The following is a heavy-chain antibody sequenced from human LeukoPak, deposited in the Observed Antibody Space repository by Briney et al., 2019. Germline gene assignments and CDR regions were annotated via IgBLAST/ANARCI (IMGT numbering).Heavy chain of an antibody. CDR2: INHSGST. CDR1: GGSFSGYY. CDR3: ARPAAIGRYYFDY. D-gene: IGHD2-2*02. J-gene: IGHJ4*02. V-gene: IGHV4-34*01. Sequence: SETLSLTCAVYGGSFSGYYWSWIRQPPGKGLEWIGEINHSGSTNYNPSLKSRVTISVDTSKNQFSLKLSSVTAADTAVYYCARPAAIGRYYFDYWGQGTLVTVSS.